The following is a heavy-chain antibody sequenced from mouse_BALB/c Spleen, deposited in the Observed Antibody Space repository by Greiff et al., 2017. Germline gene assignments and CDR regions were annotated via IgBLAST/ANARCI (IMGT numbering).Heavy chain of an antibody. CDR3: THYDYDSFDY. D-gene: IGHD2-4*01. Sequence: EVQRVESGTVLARPGASVKMSCKASGYTFTSYWMHWVKQRPGQGLEWIGAIYPGNSDTSYNQKFKGKAKLTAVTSTSTAYMELSSLTNEDSAVYYCTHYDYDSFDYWGQGTTLTVSS. V-gene: IGHV1-5*01. J-gene: IGHJ2*01. CDR2: IYPGNSDT. CDR1: GYTFTSYW.